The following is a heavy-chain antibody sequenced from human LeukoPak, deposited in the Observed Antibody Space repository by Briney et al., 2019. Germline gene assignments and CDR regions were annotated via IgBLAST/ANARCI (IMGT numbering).Heavy chain of an antibody. J-gene: IGHJ4*02. CDR3: AKQWLVGI. CDR1: GFSFSDHA. D-gene: IGHD6-19*01. Sequence: GGSLRVSCAASGFSFSDHAMNWVRQDLGKGLEWVSSLSETGETTDYADSVKGRFTISRDNSKNMLYLQMNSLRADDTAVYYCAKQWLVGIWGQGTLVTVSS. CDR2: LSETGETT. V-gene: IGHV3-23*01.